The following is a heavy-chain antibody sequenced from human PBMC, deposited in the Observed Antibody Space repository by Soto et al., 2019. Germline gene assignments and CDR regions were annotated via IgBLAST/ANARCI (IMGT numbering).Heavy chain of an antibody. D-gene: IGHD6-13*01. V-gene: IGHV1-69*13. CDR3: ARWDRSSWYHDYYYYYGMDI. CDR1: GGTFSSYA. CDR2: IIPIFGTA. Sequence: SVKVSCNASGGTFSSYAISWVRQAPGQGLEWMGGIIPIFGTANYAQKFQGRVTITADESTSTAYMELSSLRSDDTAVYYCARWDRSSWYHDYYYYYGMDIWGQGTTVTVSS. J-gene: IGHJ6*02.